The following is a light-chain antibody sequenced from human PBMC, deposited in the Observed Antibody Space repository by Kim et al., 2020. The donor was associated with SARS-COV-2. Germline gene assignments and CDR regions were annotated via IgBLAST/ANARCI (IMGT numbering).Light chain of an antibody. CDR3: QQSYSTPYT. Sequence: DIQMTQSPSSLSASVGDRVTITCRARQSISSYLHWYQQKPGKAPKLLIYAASSLQSGVPSRFSGSGSGTDFTLTISSLQPEDFATFYCQQSYSTPYTFGQGTKLEIK. J-gene: IGKJ2*01. CDR2: AAS. CDR1: QSISSY. V-gene: IGKV1-39*01.